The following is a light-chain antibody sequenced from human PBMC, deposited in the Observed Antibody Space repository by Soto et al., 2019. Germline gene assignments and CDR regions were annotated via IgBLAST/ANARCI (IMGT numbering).Light chain of an antibody. CDR2: SDD. Sequence: QSVVTQPPSASGTPGQWITISCSGTYSNIGDNTVNWYQQDRGTAPTLLIYSDDQRPPGVLDRFSGSSSGASASLAISGLQSDDEADYYYSAWDDSLNAVVFGGGTKLTVL. CDR3: SAWDDSLNAVV. CDR1: YSNIGDNT. J-gene: IGLJ2*01. V-gene: IGLV1-44*01.